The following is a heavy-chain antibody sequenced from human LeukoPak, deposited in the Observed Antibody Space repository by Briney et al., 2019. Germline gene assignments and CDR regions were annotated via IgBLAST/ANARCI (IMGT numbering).Heavy chain of an antibody. CDR1: GFTFSSYE. J-gene: IGHJ3*02. CDR2: VSSSGSTI. V-gene: IGHV3-48*03. D-gene: IGHD2-15*01. CDR3: ARDFLCSGGSCYSDAFDI. Sequence: GGSLRLSCAASGFTFSSYEMNWGRKAPGQGLDRVSYVSSSGSTIYYADSVKGRFTISRDNAKNSLYLQMNSLRAEDTAVYYCARDFLCSGGSCYSDAFDIWCQGTMVTVSS.